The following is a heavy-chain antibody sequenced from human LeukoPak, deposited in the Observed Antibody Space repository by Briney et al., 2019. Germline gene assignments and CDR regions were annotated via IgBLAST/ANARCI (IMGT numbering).Heavy chain of an antibody. V-gene: IGHV1-2*02. CDR2: INPNSGGT. J-gene: IGHJ5*02. CDR3: AREGEQWLTREDWFDP. Sequence: AASVKVSCKASGYTFTGYYMHWVRQAPGQGLEWMGWINPNSGGTNYAQKFQGRVTMTRDTSISTAYMELSRLRSDDTAVYYCAREGEQWLTREDWFDPWGQGTLVTVSS. D-gene: IGHD6-19*01. CDR1: GYTFTGYY.